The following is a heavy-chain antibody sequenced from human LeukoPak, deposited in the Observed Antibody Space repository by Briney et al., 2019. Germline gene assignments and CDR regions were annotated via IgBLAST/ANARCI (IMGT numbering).Heavy chain of an antibody. V-gene: IGHV5-51*01. J-gene: IGHJ4*02. D-gene: IGHD3-10*01. CDR2: IYPGDSDT. Sequence: GESLKISCKGSGYSFTSYWIGWVRQMPGKGLEWMGIIYPGDSDTRYSPSFQGQVTISADKSISTAYLQWSSLKASDTAMYYCARTGLGYYGSGSYYQFDYWGQGTLVTVSS. CDR3: ARTGLGYYGSGSYYQFDY. CDR1: GYSFTSYW.